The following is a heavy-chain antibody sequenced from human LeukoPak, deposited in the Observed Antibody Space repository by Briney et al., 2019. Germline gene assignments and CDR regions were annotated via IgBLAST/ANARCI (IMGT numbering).Heavy chain of an antibody. Sequence: GGSLRLSCAGSGFTVSSNYMSWVRQASGKGLEWVSVIYTGGNTYYADSVKGRFTISRDNSKNTLYLQMNSLRAEDTAVYYCARGLIYSPNWFDPWGQGTLVTVSS. CDR3: ARGLIYSPNWFDP. CDR2: IYTGGNT. J-gene: IGHJ5*02. D-gene: IGHD4-11*01. CDR1: GFTVSSNY. V-gene: IGHV3-66*01.